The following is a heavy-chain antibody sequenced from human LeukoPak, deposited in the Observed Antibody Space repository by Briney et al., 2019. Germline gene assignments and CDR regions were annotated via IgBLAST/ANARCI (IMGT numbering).Heavy chain of an antibody. V-gene: IGHV1-2*02. CDR2: INPNSGGT. Sequence: GASVTVSCKAPGYTFTAYYMHWVRQAPGQGLEWMGWINPNSGGTNYAQKFQGRVTITADKSTSTAYMELSSLRSEDTAVYYCARDAGDDILTGYYMFDYWGQGTLVTVSS. CDR3: ARDAGDDILTGYYMFDY. CDR1: GYTFTAYY. D-gene: IGHD3-9*01. J-gene: IGHJ4*02.